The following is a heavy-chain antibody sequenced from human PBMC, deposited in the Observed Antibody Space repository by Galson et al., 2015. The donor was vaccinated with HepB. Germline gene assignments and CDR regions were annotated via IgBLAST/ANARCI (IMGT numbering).Heavy chain of an antibody. CDR2: INTVGDGT. J-gene: IGHJ3*01. D-gene: IGHD2-21*02. V-gene: IGHV3-64D*06. Sequence: SLRLSCAASGFTFRRFTMHWVRQASGKKLEYVGSINTVGDGTHYADSVKGRFTISRDNSRSTLYLQMSSLRPDDTAVYHCVKDRDRSYAFEVWGQGALVTVSS. CDR3: VKDRDRSYAFEV. CDR1: GFTFRRFT.